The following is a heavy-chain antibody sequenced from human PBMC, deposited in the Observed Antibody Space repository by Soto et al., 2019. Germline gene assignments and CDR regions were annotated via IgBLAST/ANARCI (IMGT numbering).Heavy chain of an antibody. CDR1: GFSVSTNY. Sequence: GGSLRLSCAASGFSVSTNYMTWVRQAPGKGLEWVSVIYSGGSTYYADSVKGRFTISRDNSKNTLHLQMNSLRAEDTAVYYCARGSGSLYYFDFWGRGTRVTVSS. J-gene: IGHJ4*02. CDR3: ARGSGSLYYFDF. CDR2: IYSGGST. D-gene: IGHD1-26*01. V-gene: IGHV3-53*01.